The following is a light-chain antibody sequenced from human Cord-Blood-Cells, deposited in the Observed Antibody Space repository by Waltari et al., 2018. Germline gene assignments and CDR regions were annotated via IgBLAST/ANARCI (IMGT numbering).Light chain of an antibody. Sequence: QSALTQPPSAPGSPGQSVTISCTGTSRDAGGYDYVSWYQQHPGKAPKIMIYEVSKRPSGVPDRFSGSKSGNTASLTVSGLQAEDEADYYCSSYAGSNNVVFGGGTKLTVL. CDR2: EVS. V-gene: IGLV2-8*01. CDR3: SSYAGSNNVV. J-gene: IGLJ2*01. CDR1: SRDAGGYDY.